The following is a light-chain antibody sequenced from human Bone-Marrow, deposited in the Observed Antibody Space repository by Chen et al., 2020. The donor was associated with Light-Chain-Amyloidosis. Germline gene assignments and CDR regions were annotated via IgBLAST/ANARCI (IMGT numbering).Light chain of an antibody. CDR3: QSADSSGTYEVI. Sequence: SYELTQPPSVSVSPGQTARITCSGDDLPTKYAYWYQQKPGQAPVLVIHRDTERPSGISERFSGSSSWTTATLTISGVQAEDEADYHCQSADSSGTYEVIFGGGTKLTAL. J-gene: IGLJ2*01. V-gene: IGLV3-25*03. CDR2: RDT. CDR1: DLPTKY.